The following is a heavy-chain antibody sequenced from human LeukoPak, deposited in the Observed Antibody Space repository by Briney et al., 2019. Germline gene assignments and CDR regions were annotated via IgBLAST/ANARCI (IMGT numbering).Heavy chain of an antibody. V-gene: IGHV3-30*18. CDR3: AKVPVAYEITS. Sequence: PGGSLRLSCAASGFTFSSYGMHWVRQAPGKGLEWVAVISYDGSNKYYADSVKGRFTISRDNSKNTLYLQMNSQRAEDTDVYYCAKVPVAYEITSWGQGTLVSVSS. CDR1: GFTFSSYG. D-gene: IGHD6-19*01. CDR2: ISYDGSNK. J-gene: IGHJ5*02.